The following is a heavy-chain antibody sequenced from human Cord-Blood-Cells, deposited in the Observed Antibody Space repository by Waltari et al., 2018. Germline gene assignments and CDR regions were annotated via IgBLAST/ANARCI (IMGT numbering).Heavy chain of an antibody. V-gene: IGHV3-48*02. D-gene: IGHD6-19*01. J-gene: IGHJ5*02. CDR1: GFTYSSYI. CDR3: ARVDVAGTGWFDP. Sequence: EVQLLESGGGLVQPGGSLRLSCAASGFTYSSYIMTRVRQAPGKGLEWVSYISSSSSTIYYADSVKGRFTISRDNAKNSLYLQMNSLRDEDTAVYYCARVDVAGTGWFDPWGQGTLVTVSS. CDR2: ISSSSSTI.